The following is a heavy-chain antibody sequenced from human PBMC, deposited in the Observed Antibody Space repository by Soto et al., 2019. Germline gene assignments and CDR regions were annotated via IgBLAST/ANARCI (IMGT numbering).Heavy chain of an antibody. V-gene: IGHV1-3*01. D-gene: IGHD3-16*01. CDR2: INAGNGNT. CDR3: ARGLEDDYIWGSSYSFDY. CDR1: GYTFTSYA. J-gene: IGHJ4*02. Sequence: ASVKVSCKASGYTFTSYAMHWVRQAPGQRLEWMGWINAGNGNTKYSQKFQGRVTITRDTSASTAYMELSSLRSEDTAVYYCARGLEDDYIWGSSYSFDYWGQGTLVTVAS.